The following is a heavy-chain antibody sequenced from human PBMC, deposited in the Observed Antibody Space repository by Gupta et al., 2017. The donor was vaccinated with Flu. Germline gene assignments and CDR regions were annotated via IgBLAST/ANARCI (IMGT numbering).Heavy chain of an antibody. J-gene: IGHJ4*02. V-gene: IGHV3-9*01. CDR1: A. Sequence: AMHWVRQAPGKGLEWVSRISWNSGDIGYADSVKGRFTISRDNAKNSLYLQMNSLRTEDTALYYCAKDKKGGYSYGWVFDYWGQGTLVTVSS. CDR3: AKDKKGGYSYGWVFDY. D-gene: IGHD5-18*01. CDR2: ISWNSGDI.